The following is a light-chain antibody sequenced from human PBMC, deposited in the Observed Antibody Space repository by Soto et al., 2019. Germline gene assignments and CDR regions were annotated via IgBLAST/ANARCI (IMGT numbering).Light chain of an antibody. CDR1: QSVSSY. J-gene: IGKJ1*01. Sequence: EIVLTQSPATLSLSPGGRATLSCRASQSVSSYLAWYQQKPGQAPRLLIYDASNRATGLPARFSGSGSGTEFSLTISSLEPEDFAVYYCQQRGSWPRTFGQGTKVEIK. CDR3: QQRGSWPRT. V-gene: IGKV3-11*01. CDR2: DAS.